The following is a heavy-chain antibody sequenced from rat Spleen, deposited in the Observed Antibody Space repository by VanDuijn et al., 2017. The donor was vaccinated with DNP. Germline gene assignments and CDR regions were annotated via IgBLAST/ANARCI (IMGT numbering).Heavy chain of an antibody. CDR2: ISYDGSST. V-gene: IGHV5-29*01. Sequence: EVQLVESDGGLVQPGRSLKLSCAASGFTFSDYYMAWVRQAPTKGLEWVATISYDGSSTYYRDSVKGRFTISRENEKSTLYLQMDSLRSEDTATYYCXXQAXXYSGXNWFAYXGQGTLXXVSS. CDR1: GFTFSDYY. D-gene: IGHD1-1*01. CDR3: XXQAXXYSGXNWFAY. J-gene: IGHJ3*01.